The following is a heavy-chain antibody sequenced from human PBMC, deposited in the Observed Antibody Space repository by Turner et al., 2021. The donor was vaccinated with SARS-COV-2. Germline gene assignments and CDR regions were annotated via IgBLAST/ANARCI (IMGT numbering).Heavy chain of an antibody. CDR3: SRDGTNLGWIYSEYCFAY. J-gene: IGHJ4*02. CDR2: ISSSISFI. D-gene: IGHD5-12*01. Sequence: EVQLVESGGGLVKPGGSLRLSCPASGFTFSTYTMNWLRQAPGKGMEWVSFISSSISFIYDADSVKGRFTISRDNAKNSMYLLMNSLRAEDTALYYCSRDGTNLGWIYSEYCFAYWGQGTLVTVSS. V-gene: IGHV3-21*01. CDR1: GFTFSTYT.